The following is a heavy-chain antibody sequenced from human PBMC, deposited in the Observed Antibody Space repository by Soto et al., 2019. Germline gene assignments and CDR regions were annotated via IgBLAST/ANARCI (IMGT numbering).Heavy chain of an antibody. CDR1: GFTFSDYY. D-gene: IGHD3-10*01. V-gene: IGHV3-11*01. J-gene: IGHJ4*02. Sequence: GGSLRLSCAASGFTFSDYYMTWIRQAPGKGLEWISYISGSGTTIYYADSVRGRFTVSRDNAKNSLYLQMNSLRAEDTAVYYCASDPYYYASDYWGQGILVTVS. CDR2: ISGSGTTI. CDR3: ASDPYYYASDY.